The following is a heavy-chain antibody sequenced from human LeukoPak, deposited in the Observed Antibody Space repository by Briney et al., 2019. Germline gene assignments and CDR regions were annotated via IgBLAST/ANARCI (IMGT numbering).Heavy chain of an antibody. J-gene: IGHJ4*02. CDR2: ISGSGGTT. CDR3: AKRGVVIRVILVGFHKEAYYFDS. Sequence: GGSLRLSCAVSGITLSNYGMSWVRQAPGKGLEWVAGISGSGGTTNYADSAKGRFTISRDNPKNTLFLHMNSLRAEDTAVYFCAKRGVVIRVILVGFHKEAYYFDSWGQEALVTVSS. D-gene: IGHD3-22*01. V-gene: IGHV3-23*01. CDR1: GITLSNYG.